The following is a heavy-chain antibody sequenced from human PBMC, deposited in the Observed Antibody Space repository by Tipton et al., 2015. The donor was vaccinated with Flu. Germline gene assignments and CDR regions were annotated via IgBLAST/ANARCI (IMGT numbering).Heavy chain of an antibody. Sequence: TLSLTCTVSGDSISGSYYWGWIRQAPGKGLEWIGNIYHTGNTYHNPSLKSRVTMSVDTSRNHLSLRLRSVTAADTAIYYCARDPSLGMPDYFDSWGQGILVTASS. V-gene: IGHV4-38-2*02. D-gene: IGHD2-2*01. CDR1: GDSISGSYY. CDR3: ARDPSLGMPDYFDS. CDR2: IYHTGNT. J-gene: IGHJ4*02.